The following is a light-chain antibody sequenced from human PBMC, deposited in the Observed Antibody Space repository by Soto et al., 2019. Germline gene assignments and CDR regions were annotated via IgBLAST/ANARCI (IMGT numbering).Light chain of an antibody. Sequence: QSALTQPPSASGSPGQSVTISCTGTSSDVGGYNHVSWYQQHPGKAPKLVIFEVTKRPSGVPDRFSASKSGNTASLTVSGLRAEDEADYYCSSYADGNTFYVFGTGTKVTVL. J-gene: IGLJ1*01. CDR3: SSYADGNTFYV. V-gene: IGLV2-8*01. CDR1: SSDVGGYNH. CDR2: EVT.